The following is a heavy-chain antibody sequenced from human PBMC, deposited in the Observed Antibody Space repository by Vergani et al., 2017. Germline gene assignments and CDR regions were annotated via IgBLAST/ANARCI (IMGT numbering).Heavy chain of an antibody. V-gene: IGHV4-59*01. Sequence: QVQLQESGPGLVKPSETLSLTCTVSGGSISSYYWSWIRQPPGKGLEWIGYIYYSGSTNYNPSLKSRVTISVDTSKNQFSLKLSSVTAADTAVYYCARGFYGGNSCFDYWGQGTLVTVSS. CDR2: IYYSGST. D-gene: IGHD4-23*01. CDR3: ARGFYGGNSCFDY. CDR1: GGSISSYY. J-gene: IGHJ4*02.